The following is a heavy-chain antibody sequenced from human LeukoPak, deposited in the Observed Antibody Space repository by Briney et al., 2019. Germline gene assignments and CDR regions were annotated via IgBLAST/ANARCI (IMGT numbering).Heavy chain of an antibody. D-gene: IGHD3-3*01. V-gene: IGHV3-30-3*01. CDR2: ISYDGSNK. CDR3: ARGSYDFSSGYYH. CDR1: EFTFSSYA. Sequence: GGSLRLSCAASEFTFSSYAMHWVRQAPGKGLEWVAVISYDGSNKYYADSVKGRFTISRDNSKNTLYVQTNSLRAEDTAVYYCARGSYDFSSGYYHWGQGTLVTVSS. J-gene: IGHJ5*02.